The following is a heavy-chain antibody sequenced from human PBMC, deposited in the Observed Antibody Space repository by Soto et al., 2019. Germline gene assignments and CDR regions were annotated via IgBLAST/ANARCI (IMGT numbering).Heavy chain of an antibody. Sequence: QVQLQQWGAGLLKPSETLSLTCTVYGASFAGYYWTWLRQSPGKGLEWIGEVSHSGIAKYNPSLGSRVTISLATSNNQFSLDLTSVTAADTAVYHCARYGGTSIWYFDIWGRGTLVSVSS. D-gene: IGHD2-15*01. V-gene: IGHV4-34*01. J-gene: IGHJ2*01. CDR3: ARYGGTSIWYFDI. CDR1: GASFAGYY. CDR2: VSHSGIA.